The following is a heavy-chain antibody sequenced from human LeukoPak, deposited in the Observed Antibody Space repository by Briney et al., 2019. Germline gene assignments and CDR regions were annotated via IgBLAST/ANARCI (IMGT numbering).Heavy chain of an antibody. J-gene: IGHJ4*02. Sequence: SQTLSLTCSVSGASITSESYYWTWVRQPAGRGLEWLGRIYASGVTSYNPSLKTRLTTSLDTSKNQISRRLNSVTAADTAVYCARGLWDNGDRFDYWGQGTLVPVSS. CDR2: IYASGVT. CDR1: GASITSESYY. D-gene: IGHD4-17*01. V-gene: IGHV4-61*02. CDR3: ARGLWDNGDRFDY.